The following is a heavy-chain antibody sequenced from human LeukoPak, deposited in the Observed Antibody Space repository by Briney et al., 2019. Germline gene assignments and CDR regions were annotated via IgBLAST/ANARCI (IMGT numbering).Heavy chain of an antibody. CDR3: VKDKANYYGSGRIDP. CDR2: ISSNGGST. J-gene: IGHJ5*02. CDR1: GFTFSSYA. Sequence: PGGSLRLSCSASGFTFSSYATHWVRQAPGKGLEYVSAISSNGGSTYYADSVKGRFTISRDNSKNTLYLQMSSLRAEDTAVYYCVKDKANYYGSGRIDPWGQGTLVTVSS. V-gene: IGHV3-64D*06. D-gene: IGHD3-10*01.